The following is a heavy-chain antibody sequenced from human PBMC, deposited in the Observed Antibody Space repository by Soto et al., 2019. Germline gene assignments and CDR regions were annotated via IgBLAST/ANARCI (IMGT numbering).Heavy chain of an antibody. CDR1: GGTFNNYA. CDR2: IIPIFNSA. CDR3: AREVTVASYSFDF. D-gene: IGHD6-19*01. V-gene: IGHV1-69*13. J-gene: IGHJ4*02. Sequence: SVKVSCKASGGTFNNYALSWVRQAPGQGLEWMGGIIPIFNSANYAQKFQGRVTITADDSTNTAYMELRSLRPDDTAVYYCAREVTVASYSFDFWGQGTLVTVSS.